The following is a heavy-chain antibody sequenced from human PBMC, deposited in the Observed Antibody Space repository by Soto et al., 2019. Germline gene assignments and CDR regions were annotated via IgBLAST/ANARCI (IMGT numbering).Heavy chain of an antibody. J-gene: IGHJ2*01. CDR3: PRCWQLDWYFDL. CDR1: GGTFSSYA. V-gene: IGHV1-69*01. CDR2: IIPIFGTA. D-gene: IGHD6-13*01. Sequence: QVQLVQSGDEVKKPGSSVKVSCKASGGTFSSYAISWVRQAPGQGLEWMGGIIPIFGTANYAQKFQGRGTITADESTSTAYMELSSLRSEDTAVYYCPRCWQLDWYFDLWGRGTLVTVSS.